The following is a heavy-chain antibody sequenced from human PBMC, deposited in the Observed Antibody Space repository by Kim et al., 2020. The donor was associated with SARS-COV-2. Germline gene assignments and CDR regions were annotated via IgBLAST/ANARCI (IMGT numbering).Heavy chain of an antibody. Sequence: SETLSLTCAVSGAAIDDYYWSWIRQAPGKGLEWIGYIHHNGNSNSNPSLESRVTISLDTSRNQFSLKLTYVTAADSAVYFCARKRADSSGFSDAWGQGT. CDR1: GAAIDDYY. D-gene: IGHD3-22*01. V-gene: IGHV4-59*01. CDR2: IHHNGNS. CDR3: ARKRADSSGFSDA. J-gene: IGHJ4*02.